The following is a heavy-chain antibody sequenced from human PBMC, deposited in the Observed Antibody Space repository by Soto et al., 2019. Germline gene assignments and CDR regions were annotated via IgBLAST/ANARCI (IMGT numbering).Heavy chain of an antibody. D-gene: IGHD3-16*02. Sequence: ASVKVSCKASGYTFTSYGISWVRQAPGQGLEWMGGIIPIFGTANYAQKFQGRVTITADESTSTAYMELSSLRSEDTAAYYCARAQGYTRSYYYGMDVWGQGTTVTVSS. CDR3: ARAQGYTRSYYYGMDV. J-gene: IGHJ6*02. CDR2: IIPIFGTA. CDR1: GYTFTSYG. V-gene: IGHV1-69*13.